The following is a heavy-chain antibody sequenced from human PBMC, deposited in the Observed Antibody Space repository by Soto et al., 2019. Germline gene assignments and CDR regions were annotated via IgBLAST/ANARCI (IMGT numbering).Heavy chain of an antibody. CDR2: ISSSTRTI. D-gene: IGHD2-15*01. CDR3: TKGSGPIDY. V-gene: IGHV3-48*01. CDR1: KFTFSSYD. Sequence: PVGSLRLSCAASKFTFSSYDMNWVRQAPGKGLEWISYISSSTRTIHYADSVKGRFTISRDNAKNSLYLQMDSLRAEDTAVYYCTKGSGPIDYWGQGTLVTVSS. J-gene: IGHJ4*02.